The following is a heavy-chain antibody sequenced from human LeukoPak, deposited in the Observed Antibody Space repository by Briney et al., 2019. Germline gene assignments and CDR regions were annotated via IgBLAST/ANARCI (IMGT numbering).Heavy chain of an antibody. CDR2: INSDGSST. Sequence: GGSLRLSCAASGFTFSSYWMHWVRQASGKGLVWVSRINSDGSSTSYADSVKGRFTISRDNAKNTLYLQMNSPRAEDTAVYYCARGFGGSTKYYFDYWGQGTLVTVSS. CDR1: GFTFSSYW. D-gene: IGHD5-12*01. V-gene: IGHV3-74*01. J-gene: IGHJ4*02. CDR3: ARGFGGSTKYYFDY.